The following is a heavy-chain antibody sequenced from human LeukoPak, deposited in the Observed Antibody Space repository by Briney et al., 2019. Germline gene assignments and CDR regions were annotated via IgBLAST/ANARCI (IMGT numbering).Heavy chain of an antibody. Sequence: GGSLRLSCAASGFTVSNNYMSWVRQAPGKGLEWVSIIYSGGTTYYADSVKGRFTISRDNSKNTLFLQMNSLRAEDTAVYYCARWTSCGGDCHILDYWGQGILVTVSS. CDR1: GFTVSNNY. J-gene: IGHJ4*02. CDR2: IYSGGTT. D-gene: IGHD2-21*02. V-gene: IGHV3-53*01. CDR3: ARWTSCGGDCHILDY.